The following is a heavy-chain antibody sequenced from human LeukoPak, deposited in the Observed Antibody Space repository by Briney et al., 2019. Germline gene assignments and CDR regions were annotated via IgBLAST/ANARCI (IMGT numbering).Heavy chain of an antibody. CDR1: GGSFSGYY. CDR3: ARTRDGYNPGGT. D-gene: IGHD5-24*01. J-gene: IGHJ5*02. V-gene: IGHV4-59*01. Sequence: SETLSLTCAVYGGSFSGYYWSWIRQPPGKGLEWIGYIYYSGSTNYNPSLKSRVTISVDTSKNQFSLKLSSVTAADTAVYYCARTRDGYNPGGTWGQGTLVTVSS. CDR2: IYYSGST.